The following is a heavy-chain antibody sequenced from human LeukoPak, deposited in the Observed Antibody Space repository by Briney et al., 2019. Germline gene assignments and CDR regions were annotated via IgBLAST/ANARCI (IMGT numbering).Heavy chain of an antibody. CDR2: IYYSGST. J-gene: IGHJ4*02. CDR3: ARQVFIQGRLTFDY. Sequence: PSETLSLTCTVSGGSISSYYWSWIRQPPGKELEWIGYIYYSGSTNYNPSLKSRVTISVDTSKNQFSLKLSSVTAADTAVYYCARQVFIQGRLTFDYWGQGTLVTVSS. CDR1: GGSISSYY. V-gene: IGHV4-59*08.